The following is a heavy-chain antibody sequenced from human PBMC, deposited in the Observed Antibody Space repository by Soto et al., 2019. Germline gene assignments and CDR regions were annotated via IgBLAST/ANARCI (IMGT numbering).Heavy chain of an antibody. CDR2: ISGSGGST. J-gene: IGHJ6*02. CDR3: AKEQRGDYSSSLWFYYYGMDV. Sequence: EVQLLESGGGVVQPGWSLRLSCAASGFTFSSYAMSWVRQASGKGLEWVSAISGSGGSTYYADSVKGRFTISRDKPKNMLYLQINSLRSEDTAVYYCAKEQRGDYSSSLWFYYYGMDVWGQGTTVTVSS. CDR1: GFTFSSYA. V-gene: IGHV3-23*01. D-gene: IGHD6-6*01.